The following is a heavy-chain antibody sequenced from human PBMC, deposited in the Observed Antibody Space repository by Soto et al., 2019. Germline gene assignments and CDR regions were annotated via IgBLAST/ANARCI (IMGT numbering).Heavy chain of an antibody. V-gene: IGHV1-46*03. CDR3: ARDYYYGSGSHPGVYYYYMDV. J-gene: IGHJ6*03. Sequence: ASVKVSCKASGYTFTSYYMHWVRQAPGQGLEWMGIINPSGGSTSYAQKFQGRVTMTRDTSTGTVYMELSSLRSEDTAVYYCARDYYYGSGSHPGVYYYYMDVWGKGTTVTVSS. D-gene: IGHD3-10*01. CDR1: GYTFTSYY. CDR2: INPSGGST.